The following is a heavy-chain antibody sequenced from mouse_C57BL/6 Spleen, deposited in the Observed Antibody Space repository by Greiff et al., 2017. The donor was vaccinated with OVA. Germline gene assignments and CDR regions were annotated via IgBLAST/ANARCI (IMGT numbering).Heavy chain of an antibody. CDR1: GYTFTDYY. CDR3: AREGTVVADY. CDR2: IYPGSGNT. V-gene: IGHV1-76*01. D-gene: IGHD1-1*01. J-gene: IGHJ2*01. Sequence: QVHVKQSGAELVRPGASVKLSCKASGYTFTDYYINWVKQRPGQGLEWIARIYPGSGNTYYNEKFKGKATLTAEKSSSTAYMQLSSLTSEDSAVYFCAREGTVVADYWGQGTTLTVSS.